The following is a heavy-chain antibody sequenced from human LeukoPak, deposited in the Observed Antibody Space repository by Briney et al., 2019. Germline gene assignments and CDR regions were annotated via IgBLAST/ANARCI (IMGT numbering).Heavy chain of an antibody. V-gene: IGHV1-18*01. Sequence: ASVKVSCKASGYTFTSYGISWVRQAPGQGLEWMGWISAYNGNANYAQKLQGRVTMTTDTSTSTAYMELRSLRSDDTAVYYCARTIVVLERLSDYNWFDPWGQGTLVTVSS. D-gene: IGHD3-3*01. CDR1: GYTFTSYG. CDR3: ARTIVVLERLSDYNWFDP. J-gene: IGHJ5*02. CDR2: ISAYNGNA.